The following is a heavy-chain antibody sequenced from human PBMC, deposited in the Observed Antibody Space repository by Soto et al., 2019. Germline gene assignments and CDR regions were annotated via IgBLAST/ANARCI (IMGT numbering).Heavy chain of an antibody. CDR1: GFTFSNAW. J-gene: IGHJ4*01. Sequence: PGGSLRLSCAASGFTFSNAWINWVRQAPGKWLEWVGRVKSKNDGGTTDFAAPVKGRFAISRDDSKNMVYLEMNSLQTEDTAIYYCTTDSYITSIIVRFDYWGHGTLVTVSS. V-gene: IGHV3-15*07. CDR3: TTDSYITSIIVRFDY. CDR2: VKSKNDGGTT. D-gene: IGHD3-22*01.